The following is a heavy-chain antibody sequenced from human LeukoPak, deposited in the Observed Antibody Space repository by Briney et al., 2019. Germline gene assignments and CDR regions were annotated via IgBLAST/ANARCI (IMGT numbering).Heavy chain of an antibody. Sequence: AASVKVSCKVSGYTLTELSMHWVRQAPGKGLEWMGGFDPEDGETIYAQKFQGRVTMTEDTSTDTAYMELSSLRSEDTAVYYCARDSPSRGIAVTQDYWGQGTLVTVSS. CDR1: GYTLTELS. D-gene: IGHD6-19*01. J-gene: IGHJ4*02. CDR3: ARDSPSRGIAVTQDY. CDR2: FDPEDGET. V-gene: IGHV1-24*01.